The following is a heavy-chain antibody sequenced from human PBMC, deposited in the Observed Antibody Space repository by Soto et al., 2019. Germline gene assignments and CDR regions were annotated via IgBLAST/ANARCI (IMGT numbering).Heavy chain of an antibody. D-gene: IGHD6-19*01. J-gene: IGHJ4*02. CDR1: GGTFSSYT. CDR3: VRVGYSSGWYGDY. Sequence: QVQLVQSGAEVKKPGSSVKVSCKASGGTFSSYTISWVRQAPGQGLEWMGRIIPFLGIANYAQKFQGRVTITADKSTSTAYMELSSLRSEDTAVYYCVRVGYSSGWYGDYWGQGTLVTVSS. V-gene: IGHV1-69*02. CDR2: IIPFLGIA.